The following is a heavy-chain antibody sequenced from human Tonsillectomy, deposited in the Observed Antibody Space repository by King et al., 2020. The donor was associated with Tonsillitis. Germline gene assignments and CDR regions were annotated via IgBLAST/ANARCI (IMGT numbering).Heavy chain of an antibody. CDR1: GGSISSYY. V-gene: IGHV4-59*01. D-gene: IGHD3-10*01. Sequence: QLQESGPGLVKPSETLSLTCTVSGGSISSYYWSWIRQPPGKGLEWIGYIYYSGNTNYNSSLKSRVTISVDTSKNRFSLKLSSVTAADTAVYYCARDRGLTVRGIKGFDYWGQGTLVTVSS. J-gene: IGHJ4*02. CDR2: IYYSGNT. CDR3: ARDRGLTVRGIKGFDY.